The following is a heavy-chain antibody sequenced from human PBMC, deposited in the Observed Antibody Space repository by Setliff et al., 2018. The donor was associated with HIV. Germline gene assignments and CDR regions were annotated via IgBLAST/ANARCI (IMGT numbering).Heavy chain of an antibody. CDR1: GYTFINYG. CDR3: AGEGQWLA. D-gene: IGHD6-19*01. J-gene: IGHJ5*02. V-gene: IGHV1-18*01. CDR2: ISAYNGNT. Sequence: ASVKVSCKASGYTFINYGISWVRQTPGQGLEWMGWISAYNGNTKYSEKFQGRVTITRDTAASTVYMELSSLKSEDTAVYYCAGEGQWLAWGQGTLVTVS.